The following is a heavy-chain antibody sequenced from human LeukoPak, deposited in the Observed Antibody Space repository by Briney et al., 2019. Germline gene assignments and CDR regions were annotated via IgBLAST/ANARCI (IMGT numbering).Heavy chain of an antibody. Sequence: PGGSLRLSCAASGFTFSSYSMNWVRQAPGKGLVWVSRINSDGRITSYADSVKGRFTISRDNAKGTLDLQMNTLRAEDTAVYYCARAAGWNYFDYWGQGILVTVSS. D-gene: IGHD1-1*01. CDR2: INSDGRIT. CDR3: ARAAGWNYFDY. J-gene: IGHJ4*02. CDR1: GFTFSSYS. V-gene: IGHV3-74*01.